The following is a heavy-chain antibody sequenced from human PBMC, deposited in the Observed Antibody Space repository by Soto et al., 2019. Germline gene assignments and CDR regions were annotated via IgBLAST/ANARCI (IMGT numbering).Heavy chain of an antibody. CDR2: IYPGDSDT. CDR3: ARLLYYDILTGYYTDGMDV. Sequence: GESLKISCKGSGYNFTTYWIGWVRQMPGKGLEWMGIIYPGDSDTRYSPSFQGQVTISADKSISTAYLQWSSLKASDTAMYYCARLLYYDILTGYYTDGMDVWGQGTTVTVSS. V-gene: IGHV5-51*01. D-gene: IGHD3-9*01. CDR1: GYNFTTYW. J-gene: IGHJ6*02.